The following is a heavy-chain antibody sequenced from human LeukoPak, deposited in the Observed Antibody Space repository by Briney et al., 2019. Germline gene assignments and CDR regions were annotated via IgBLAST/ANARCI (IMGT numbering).Heavy chain of an antibody. J-gene: IGHJ3*02. Sequence: SETLSLTCTVSGGSISSSSYYWGWIRQPPGKGPEWIGSIYYSGSTYYNPSLKSRVTISVDTSKNQFSLKLSSVTAADTAVYYCARGGGDAFDIGGQGTMVTVSS. D-gene: IGHD2-15*01. CDR3: ARGGGDAFDI. V-gene: IGHV4-39*07. CDR1: GGSISSSSYY. CDR2: IYYSGST.